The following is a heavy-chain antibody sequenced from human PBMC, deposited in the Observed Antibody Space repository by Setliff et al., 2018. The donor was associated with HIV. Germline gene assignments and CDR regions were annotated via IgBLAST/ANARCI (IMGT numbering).Heavy chain of an antibody. Sequence: KTSETLSLTCTVSRGSMNYHYWSWVRQPPGKGLEWIGTIFYSGSTNSKSSLKSRVTISVDTSKNQFSLKLSSVTAADTAVYYCARDKRASFDGLDVWGQGTTVTV. CDR1: RGSMNYHY. CDR2: IFYSGST. J-gene: IGHJ6*02. V-gene: IGHV4-59*11. CDR3: ARDKRASFDGLDV.